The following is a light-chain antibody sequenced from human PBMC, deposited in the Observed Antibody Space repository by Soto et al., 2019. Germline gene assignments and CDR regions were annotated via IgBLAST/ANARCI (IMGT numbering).Light chain of an antibody. CDR1: QSVSSN. CDR3: QQYNNWLPRWT. J-gene: IGKJ1*01. Sequence: MMTQSPAALSVSPGERATLSCRASQSVSSNLAWYQQKPGQAPRLLIYGASTRATGIPARFSGSGSGTEFTLTISSLQSEDFAVYYCQQYNNWLPRWTFGQGTMVDIK. CDR2: GAS. V-gene: IGKV3-15*01.